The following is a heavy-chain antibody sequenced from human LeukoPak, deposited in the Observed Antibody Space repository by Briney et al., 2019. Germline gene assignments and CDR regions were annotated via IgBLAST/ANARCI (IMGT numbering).Heavy chain of an antibody. CDR2: INPSGGRT. CDR3: VRELAGGYFDY. V-gene: IGHV1-46*01. Sequence: ASVKVSCKALGYTFSNYYIHWVRQAPGQGLEWMGKINPSGGRTVYAQKFQGRVTVTRDTSTSTVYMDLSSLRSEDAAVYYCVRELAGGYFDYWGQGTLVTVSS. CDR1: GYTFSNYY. D-gene: IGHD4-23*01. J-gene: IGHJ4*02.